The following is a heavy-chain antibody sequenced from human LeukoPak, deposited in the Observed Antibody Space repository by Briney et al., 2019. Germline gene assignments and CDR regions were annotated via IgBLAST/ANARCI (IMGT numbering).Heavy chain of an antibody. Sequence: SETLSLTCTVSGGSISSYYWSWIRQPPGKGLEWIRYINYSGSTNNPSLKSRVTISVDTSKNQFSLRLSSVTAADTAVYYCARAVVGATTFWDYWGQGTLVTVSS. CDR2: INYSGST. CDR3: ARAVVGATTFWDY. D-gene: IGHD1-26*01. V-gene: IGHV4-59*01. J-gene: IGHJ4*02. CDR1: GGSISSYY.